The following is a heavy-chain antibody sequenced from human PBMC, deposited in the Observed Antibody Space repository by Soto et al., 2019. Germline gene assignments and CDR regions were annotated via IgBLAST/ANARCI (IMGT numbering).Heavy chain of an antibody. CDR2: IIPIFGTA. CDR3: ARDFGDIVATDWSYFDY. V-gene: IGHV1-69*13. CDR1: GGTFSSYA. Sequence: ASVKVSCKASGGTFSSYAISWVRQAPGQGLEWMGGIIPIFGTANYAQKFQGRVTITADESTSTAYMELSSLRSEDTAVYYCARDFGDIVATDWSYFDYWGQGTLVTVSS. D-gene: IGHD5-12*01. J-gene: IGHJ4*02.